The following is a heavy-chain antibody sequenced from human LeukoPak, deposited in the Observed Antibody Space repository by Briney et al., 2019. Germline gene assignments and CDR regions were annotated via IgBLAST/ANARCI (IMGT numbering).Heavy chain of an antibody. Sequence: ASVKVSCKASGYIFTGYYMHWVRQAPGQGLEWMGWINPESGGTNYAQKFRGRVTMTRDTSISTAYMELSRLRSDDAAVYYCANSPGAARTPFDYWGQGTLVTVSS. J-gene: IGHJ4*02. D-gene: IGHD6-6*01. CDR1: GYIFTGYY. CDR3: ANSPGAARTPFDY. CDR2: INPESGGT. V-gene: IGHV1-2*02.